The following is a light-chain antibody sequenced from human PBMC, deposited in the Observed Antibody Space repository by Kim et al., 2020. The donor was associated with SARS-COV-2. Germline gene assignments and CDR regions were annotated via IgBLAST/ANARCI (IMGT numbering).Light chain of an antibody. V-gene: IGKV1-39*01. Sequence: DIHMTQSPSSLSASVGDRVTITCRASESISSYVSWYQQKPGKAPKLLIYVAFSLQSGVPSRFTGIGSGTDFTLTINNLQPEDFATYYCQQSYSSPPTFGQGTKVDIK. CDR1: ESISSY. J-gene: IGKJ1*01. CDR2: VAF. CDR3: QQSYSSPPT.